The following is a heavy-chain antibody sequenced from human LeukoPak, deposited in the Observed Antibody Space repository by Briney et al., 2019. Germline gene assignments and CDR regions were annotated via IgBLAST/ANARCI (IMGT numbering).Heavy chain of an antibody. V-gene: IGHV1-69*05. Sequence: AASVKVSCKASGGTFISYAISWVRQALGQGLECMGGIIPIFGTANYAQKFQGRVTITTDESTSTAYMELSSLRSEDTAVYYCARDGSRTAMADGWFDPWGQGTLVTVSS. J-gene: IGHJ5*02. D-gene: IGHD5-18*01. CDR2: IIPIFGTA. CDR1: GGTFISYA. CDR3: ARDGSRTAMADGWFDP.